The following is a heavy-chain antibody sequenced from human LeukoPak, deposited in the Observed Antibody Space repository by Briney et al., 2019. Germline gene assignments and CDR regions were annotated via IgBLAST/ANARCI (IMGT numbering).Heavy chain of an antibody. Sequence: SETLSLTCTVSGGSISSYYWSWIRQPPGKGLEWIGYIYYSGSTNYNPSLKSRVTISVDTSKNQFSLKLSSVTAADTAVYYCAGGGYNHNWFDPWGQGTLVTVSS. CDR1: GGSISSYY. V-gene: IGHV4-59*12. J-gene: IGHJ5*02. D-gene: IGHD5-24*01. CDR3: AGGGYNHNWFDP. CDR2: IYYSGST.